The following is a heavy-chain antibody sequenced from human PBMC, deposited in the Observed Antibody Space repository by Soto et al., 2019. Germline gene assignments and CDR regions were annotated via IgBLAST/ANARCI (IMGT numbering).Heavy chain of an antibody. J-gene: IGHJ4*02. CDR2: ISSSSSYT. D-gene: IGHD2-21*01. CDR3: AREHIGAKDFDY. V-gene: IGHV3-11*06. Sequence: PGGSLRLSCAVSGFTFSDYYMSWIRQAPGKGLEWVSYISSSSSYTNYADSVKGRFTISRDNAKNSLYLQMNSLRAEDTAVYYCAREHIGAKDFDYWGQGTLVTVSS. CDR1: GFTFSDYY.